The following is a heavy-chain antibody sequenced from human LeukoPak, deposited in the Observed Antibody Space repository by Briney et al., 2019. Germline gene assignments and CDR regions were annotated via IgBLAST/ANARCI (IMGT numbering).Heavy chain of an antibody. Sequence: GGSLRLSCAASGFTFSSYWMSWVRQAPRKGLEWVANIKQDGSEKYYVDSVKGRFTISRDNAKNSLYLQMNSLRAEDSAVYYCARVVPAGQFDYWGQGTLVTVSS. CDR2: IKQDGSEK. CDR3: ARVVPAGQFDY. CDR1: GFTFSSYW. V-gene: IGHV3-7*01. J-gene: IGHJ4*02. D-gene: IGHD1-26*01.